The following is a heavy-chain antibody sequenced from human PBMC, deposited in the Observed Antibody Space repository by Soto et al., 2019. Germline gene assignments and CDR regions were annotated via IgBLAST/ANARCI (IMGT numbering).Heavy chain of an antibody. V-gene: IGHV1-3*01. J-gene: IGHJ6*02. Sequence: QVQLVQSGAEVKKPGASVKVSCKASGYTFTSYAMHWVRQAPGQRLERMGWINAGNGNTKYSQKFQGRVTITRDTSAGKAYMELSSLRSEDTAVYYCARGIAAAGPSYGMDVWGQGTTVTVSS. CDR2: INAGNGNT. CDR3: ARGIAAAGPSYGMDV. CDR1: GYTFTSYA. D-gene: IGHD6-13*01.